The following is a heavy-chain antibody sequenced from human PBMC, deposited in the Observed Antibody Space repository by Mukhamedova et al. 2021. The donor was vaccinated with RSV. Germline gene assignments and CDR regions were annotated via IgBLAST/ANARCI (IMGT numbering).Heavy chain of an antibody. CDR2: ISAYNGNT. J-gene: IGHJ4*02. D-gene: IGHD6-19*01. Sequence: GQAPGQGLEWMGWISAYNGNTNYAQKLQGRVTMTTDTSTSTAYMELRSLRSDDTAVYYCARVPLYSSGRTRPDYWGQGTLVTVSS. V-gene: IGHV1-18*01. CDR3: ARVPLYSSGRTRPDY.